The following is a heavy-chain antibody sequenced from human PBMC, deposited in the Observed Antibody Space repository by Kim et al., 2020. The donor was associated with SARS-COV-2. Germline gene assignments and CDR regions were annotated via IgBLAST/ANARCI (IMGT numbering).Heavy chain of an antibody. CDR2: IYYSGST. Sequence: SETLSLTCTVSGGSISSYYWSWIRQPPGKGLEWIGYIYYSGSTNYNPSLKSRVTISVDTSKNQFSLKLSSVTAADTAVYYCARVYCSGGSCRPGGKSNWFDPWGQGTLVTVSS. CDR3: ARVYCSGGSCRPGGKSNWFDP. J-gene: IGHJ5*02. V-gene: IGHV4-59*01. CDR1: GGSISSYY. D-gene: IGHD2-15*01.